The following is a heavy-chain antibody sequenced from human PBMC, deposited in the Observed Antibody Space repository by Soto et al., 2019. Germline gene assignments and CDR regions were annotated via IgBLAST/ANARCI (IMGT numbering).Heavy chain of an antibody. J-gene: IGHJ4*02. CDR3: ARDAYNRLVRPLYFDF. Sequence: PGGSLRLSCAASGFTYSKHAMTWVRQAPGKGLEWVATISGNGGRTYYADSVKGRFIISRDNSRNLVHLQMNSLRVGDTALYLCARDAYNRLVRPLYFDFWGQGAQVTVSS. CDR2: ISGNGGRT. V-gene: IGHV3-23*01. CDR1: GFTYSKHA. D-gene: IGHD1-1*01.